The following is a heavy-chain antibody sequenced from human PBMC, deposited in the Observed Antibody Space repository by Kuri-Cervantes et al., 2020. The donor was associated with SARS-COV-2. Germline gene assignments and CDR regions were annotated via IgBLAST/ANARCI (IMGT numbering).Heavy chain of an antibody. V-gene: IGHV4-39*01. CDR1: GGSINSGSYY. Sequence: SETLSLTCTVSGGSINSGSYYWGWIRQPPGKGLEWIGSINYGGTSYYNPSLKSRVTISVDTSTNQSSLKLSSVTAADTAVYYCAIICGGSCYSIRDYWGQGTLVTVSS. CDR2: INYGGTS. D-gene: IGHD2-15*01. J-gene: IGHJ4*02. CDR3: AIICGGSCYSIRDY.